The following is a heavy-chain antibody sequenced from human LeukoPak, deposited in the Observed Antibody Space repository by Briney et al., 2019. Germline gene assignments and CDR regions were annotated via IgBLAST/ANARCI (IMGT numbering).Heavy chain of an antibody. Sequence: PSETLSLTCTVSGGSISSYYWSWIRQPAGKGLEWIGRIYTSGSTNYNPSLKSRVTMSVDTSKNQFSLKLSSVTAADTAVYYCARDLTAMVHDAFDIRGQGTMVTVSS. V-gene: IGHV4-4*07. CDR1: GGSISSYY. J-gene: IGHJ3*02. D-gene: IGHD5-18*01. CDR2: IYTSGST. CDR3: ARDLTAMVHDAFDI.